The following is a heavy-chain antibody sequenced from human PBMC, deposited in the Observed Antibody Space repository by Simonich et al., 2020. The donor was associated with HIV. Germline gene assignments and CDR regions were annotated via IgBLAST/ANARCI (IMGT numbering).Heavy chain of an antibody. D-gene: IGHD3-10*01. Sequence: QVQLVQSGAEVKKPGASVKVSCKASGYTFTGYYMHWVRQAPGQGLEWMGWINSNSGDKNYAQNLQGRVTMTRDTSISTAYMDLNRLRSGDTAIYYCARGPFPNYYGPGSYWGGFDYWGQGALVTVSS. CDR1: GYTFTGYY. CDR2: INSNSGDK. CDR3: ARGPFPNYYGPGSYWGGFDY. J-gene: IGHJ4*02. V-gene: IGHV1-2*02.